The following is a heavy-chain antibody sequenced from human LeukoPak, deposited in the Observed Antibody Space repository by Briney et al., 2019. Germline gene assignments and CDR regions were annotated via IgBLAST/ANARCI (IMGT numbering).Heavy chain of an antibody. D-gene: IGHD6-13*01. V-gene: IGHV3-23*01. CDR1: GFTFSSCG. Sequence: PGGSLRLSCAASGFTFSSCGMSWVRQAPGKGLEWVSAISGSGGSTYYADSVKGRFTISRDNSKNTLYLQMNSLRAEDTAVYYCAKWAAAGTYYYNYYMDVWGKGTTVTISS. J-gene: IGHJ6*03. CDR2: ISGSGGST. CDR3: AKWAAAGTYYYNYYMDV.